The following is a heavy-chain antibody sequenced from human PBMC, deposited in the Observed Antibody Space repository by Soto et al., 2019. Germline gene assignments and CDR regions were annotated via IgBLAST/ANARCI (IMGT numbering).Heavy chain of an antibody. Sequence: PVESLKISCEGFGYTFATYWIGWLRQMPVKGLEWIGIIFPGDSDTKYSPSFQGQVTFSADKSISTAYLQWSSLEASDTAIYYCARLTGMPNYHSMDVWGQGTAVTVSS. J-gene: IGHJ6*02. CDR1: GYTFATYW. CDR2: IFPGDSDT. D-gene: IGHD3-9*01. V-gene: IGHV5-51*01. CDR3: ARLTGMPNYHSMDV.